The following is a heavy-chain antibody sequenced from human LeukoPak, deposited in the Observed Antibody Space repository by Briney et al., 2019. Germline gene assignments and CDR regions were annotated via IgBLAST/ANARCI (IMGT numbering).Heavy chain of an antibody. CDR3: AKEMATIKVLYYFDY. D-gene: IGHD5-24*01. V-gene: IGHV3-30*02. CDR1: GFTFSSYG. J-gene: IGHJ4*02. Sequence: PGGSLRLSCAASGFTFSSYGMHWVRQAPGKGLEWVAFIRYDGSNKYYADSVKGRFTISRDNSKNTLYLQMNSLRAEDTAVYYCAKEMATIKVLYYFDYWGQGTLVTVSS. CDR2: IRYDGSNK.